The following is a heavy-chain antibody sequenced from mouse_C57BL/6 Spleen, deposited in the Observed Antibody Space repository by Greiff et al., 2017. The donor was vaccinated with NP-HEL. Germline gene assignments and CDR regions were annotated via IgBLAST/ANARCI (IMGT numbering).Heavy chain of an antibody. CDR2: ISYDGSN. V-gene: IGHV3-6*01. CDR3: AREDYGSIYYFDY. Sequence: DVKLQESGPGLVKPSQSLSLTCSVTGYSITSGYYWNWIRQFPGNKLEWMGYISYDGSNNYNPSLKNRISITRDTSKNQFFLKLNSVTTEDTATYYCAREDYGSIYYFDYWGQGTTLTVSS. CDR1: GYSITSGYY. J-gene: IGHJ2*01. D-gene: IGHD1-1*01.